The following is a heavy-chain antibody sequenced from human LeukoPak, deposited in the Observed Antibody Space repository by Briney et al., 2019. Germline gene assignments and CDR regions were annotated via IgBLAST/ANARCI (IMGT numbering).Heavy chain of an antibody. Sequence: SETLSLTCTVSGGSVSSDSYYWSWIRQPPGKGLEWIGNIYYIRSTNYNPSLKSRVTMSVDTSKNQLSLKLSSVIAADTAVYYCARAPSYGYFDFWGQGTLVTVSS. D-gene: IGHD1-26*01. CDR2: IYYIRST. CDR3: ARAPSYGYFDF. V-gene: IGHV4-61*01. CDR1: GGSVSSDSYY. J-gene: IGHJ4*02.